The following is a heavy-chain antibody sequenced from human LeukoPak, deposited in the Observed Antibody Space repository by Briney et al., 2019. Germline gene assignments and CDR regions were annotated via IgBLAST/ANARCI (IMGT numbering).Heavy chain of an antibody. D-gene: IGHD7-27*01. CDR1: GFTFSSYG. CDR2: IWYDGSNK. J-gene: IGHJ6*02. CDR3: ARDSSGDLLSPYYYGMDV. Sequence: GGSLRLSCAASGFTFSSYGMHWVRQAPGKGLEWVAVIWYDGSNKYYADSVKGRFTISRDNSKNTLYLQMNSLKAEDTAVYYCARDSSGDLLSPYYYGMDVWGQGTTVTVSS. V-gene: IGHV3-33*01.